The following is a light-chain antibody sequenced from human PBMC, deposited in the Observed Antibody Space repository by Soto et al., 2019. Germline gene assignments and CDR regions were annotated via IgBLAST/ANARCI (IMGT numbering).Light chain of an antibody. CDR2: GAS. CDR3: QQYGSSGT. V-gene: IGKV3-20*01. Sequence: EIVLTQSPATLSSFPGERATLSCRASQSVSNNYLAWYQQKPGQAPRLLIYGASNRAIGIPDRFSGSGSGTDFTLTISRLEPEDFAVYYCQQYGSSGTFGQGTKVDIK. CDR1: QSVSNNY. J-gene: IGKJ1*01.